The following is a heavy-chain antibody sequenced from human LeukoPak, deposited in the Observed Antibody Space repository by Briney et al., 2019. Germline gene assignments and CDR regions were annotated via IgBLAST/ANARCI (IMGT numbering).Heavy chain of an antibody. D-gene: IGHD6-13*01. CDR1: GYFISSGYD. Sequence: SETLSLTCTVSGYFISSGYDLGWIRQPPGNGLGGSWIIYRSWSTYYNPSIKSRVTISVDTSKNQFSLKLSSVTAADMAVYYCARGGYSSSWYGGTYYYYYMDVWGKGTTVTVSS. J-gene: IGHJ6*03. V-gene: IGHV4-38-2*02. CDR3: ARGGYSSSWYGGTYYYYYMDV. CDR2: IYRSWST.